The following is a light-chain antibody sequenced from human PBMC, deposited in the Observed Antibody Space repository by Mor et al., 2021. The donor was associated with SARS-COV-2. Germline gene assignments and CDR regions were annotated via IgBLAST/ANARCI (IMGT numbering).Light chain of an antibody. CDR3: QHDDNLPPYT. J-gene: IGKJ2*01. V-gene: IGKV1-33*01. Sequence: DASNLQTGVPSRFSGNGSGTDFSFTISSLQPEDIATYYCQHDDNLPPYTFGQGTKL. CDR2: DAS.